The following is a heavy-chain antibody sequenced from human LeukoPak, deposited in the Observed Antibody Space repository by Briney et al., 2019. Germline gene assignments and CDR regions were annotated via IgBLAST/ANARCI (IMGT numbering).Heavy chain of an antibody. CDR1: GFTFSSYA. CDR3: AKAARGYSYGFGSFDY. CDR2: ISGSGGST. V-gene: IGHV3-23*01. Sequence: GGSLRLSCAASGFTFSSYAMSWVRQAPGKGLEWVSAISGSGGSTYYADSVKGRFTISRDNSKNTLYLQMNSLRAEDTAVYYCAKAARGYSYGFGSFDYWGQGTLVTVSS. J-gene: IGHJ4*02. D-gene: IGHD5-18*01.